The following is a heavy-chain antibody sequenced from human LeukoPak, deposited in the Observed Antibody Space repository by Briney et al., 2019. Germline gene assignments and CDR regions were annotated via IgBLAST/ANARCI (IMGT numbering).Heavy chain of an antibody. D-gene: IGHD3-22*01. CDR2: IIPILGIA. J-gene: IGHJ4*02. CDR1: GGTFSSYA. CDR3: ARASHYYDSSGYSDY. Sequence: SVKVSCKASGGTFSSYAISWVRQAPGQGLEWMGRIIPILGIANYAQKFQGRVTITADKSTSTAYVELSSLRSEDTAVYYCARASHYYDSSGYSDYWGQGTLVTVSS. V-gene: IGHV1-69*04.